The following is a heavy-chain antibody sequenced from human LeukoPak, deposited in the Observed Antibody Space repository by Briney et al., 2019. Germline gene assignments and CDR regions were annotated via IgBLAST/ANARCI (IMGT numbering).Heavy chain of an antibody. CDR3: AKDGYGAAHDY. Sequence: GGSLRLSCAASGFTYSSHGMHWVRQTPGEGLEWVAFIRYDGSDNWNADSVKGRFTISRDNSKNTLYLQMDSLRAEDTALYYCAKDGYGAAHDYWGQGTLVTV. D-gene: IGHD3-22*01. J-gene: IGHJ4*02. V-gene: IGHV3-30*02. CDR2: IRYDGSDN. CDR1: GFTYSSHG.